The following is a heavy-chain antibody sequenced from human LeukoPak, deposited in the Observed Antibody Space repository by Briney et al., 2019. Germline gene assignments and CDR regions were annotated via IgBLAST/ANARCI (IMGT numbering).Heavy chain of an antibody. CDR1: GYTFTGYY. CDR2: INPNSGGT. Sequence: ASVKVSCKASGYTFTGYYMHWVRQAPGQGLEWMGWINPNSGGTNYAQKFQGRVTMTRDTSISTAYMELSRLRSDDTALYYCARDLPPYSSGWYGTFDYCGQGTLVTVSS. V-gene: IGHV1-2*02. CDR3: ARDLPPYSSGWYGTFDY. D-gene: IGHD6-19*01. J-gene: IGHJ4*02.